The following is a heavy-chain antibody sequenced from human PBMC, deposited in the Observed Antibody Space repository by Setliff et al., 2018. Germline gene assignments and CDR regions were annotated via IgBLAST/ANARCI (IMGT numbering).Heavy chain of an antibody. CDR3: VKDERHVITSMITTYYFDY. J-gene: IGHJ4*02. CDR1: GGSISSSN. Sequence: ETLSLTCAVSGGSISSSNWWSWVRQAPGKGLEWVSMISGSAQTTYYADSVKGRFAISRDNSKNTVYLQVNSLREEDTAVYHCVKDERHVITSMITTYYFDYWGQGTVVTVSS. V-gene: IGHV3-23*01. D-gene: IGHD3-16*01. CDR2: ISGSAQTT.